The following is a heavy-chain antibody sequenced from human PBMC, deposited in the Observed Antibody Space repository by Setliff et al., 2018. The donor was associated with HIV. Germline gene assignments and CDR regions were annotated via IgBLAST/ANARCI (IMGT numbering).Heavy chain of an antibody. CDR1: GGTLTDYP. CDR3: AREWGTAVPVLYY. Sequence: SVKVSCKASGGTLTDYPITWVRQVPGQGLEWMGTIIPIYGTAHYAQKCQGRVAIIADESTNTAYMELSSLRSEDTAMYFCAREWGTAVPVLYYCGQGTLVAVSS. V-gene: IGHV1-69*13. CDR2: IIPIYGTA. J-gene: IGHJ4*02. D-gene: IGHD6-19*01.